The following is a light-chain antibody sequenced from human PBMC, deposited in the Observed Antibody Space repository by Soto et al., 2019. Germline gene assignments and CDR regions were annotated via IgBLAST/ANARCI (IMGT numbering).Light chain of an antibody. J-gene: IGKJ4*01. CDR3: LQDYNYPLT. CDR1: QSVSNNY. V-gene: IGKV3-20*01. CDR2: GAS. Sequence: EIVLTQYTGTLSLSPGERATLSCRASQSVSNNYLAWYQQKPGQAPRLLIYGASNRATGIPDRFSGSGSGTDFTLTISSLQPEDFATYYCLQDYNYPLTFGGGTKV.